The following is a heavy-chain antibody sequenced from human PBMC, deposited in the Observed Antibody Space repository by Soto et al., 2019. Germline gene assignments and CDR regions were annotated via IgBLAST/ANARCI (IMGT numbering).Heavy chain of an antibody. CDR1: GGSFSSYT. CDR3: ARDREDIVVVPAAMRFDY. Sequence: QVQLVQSGAEVKKPGSSVKVSCKASGGSFSSYTISWVRHAPGQGLEWMGRIIPILGIANYAQKFQGRVTITADKSTSTAYMELSSLRSEDTAVYFCARDREDIVVVPAAMRFDYWGQGTLVTVSS. CDR2: IIPILGIA. V-gene: IGHV1-69*08. J-gene: IGHJ4*02. D-gene: IGHD2-2*01.